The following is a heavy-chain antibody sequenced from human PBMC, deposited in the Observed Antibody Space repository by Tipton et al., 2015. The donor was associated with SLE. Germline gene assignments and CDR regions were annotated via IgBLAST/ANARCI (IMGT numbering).Heavy chain of an antibody. J-gene: IGHJ4*02. CDR2: IGGSGVTK. CDR1: GFTFSNYW. CDR3: IVVVAASTFDY. D-gene: IGHD2-15*01. V-gene: IGHV3-23*01. Sequence: SLRLSCAASGFTFSNYWMHWVRQDPGKGLVWVSSIGGSGVTKYYADSVKGRFTISRDNSQNTMYLRMNTLKAEDTAKYFCIVVVAASTFDYWGQGALVTVSS.